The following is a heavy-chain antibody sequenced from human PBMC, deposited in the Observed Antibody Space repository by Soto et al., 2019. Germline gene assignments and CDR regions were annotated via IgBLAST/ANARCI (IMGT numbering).Heavy chain of an antibody. CDR3: YYYDSSGSGPYFDY. CDR2: IIPILGIA. D-gene: IGHD3-22*01. J-gene: IGHJ4*02. CDR1: GGTFSSYT. V-gene: IGHV1-69*02. Sequence: SVKVSCKASGGTFSSYTISWVRQAPGQGLEWMGRIIPILGIANYAQKFQGRVTITADKSTSTAYMELSSLRSEDTAVYYSYYYDSSGSGPYFDYWGQGTLVTVSS.